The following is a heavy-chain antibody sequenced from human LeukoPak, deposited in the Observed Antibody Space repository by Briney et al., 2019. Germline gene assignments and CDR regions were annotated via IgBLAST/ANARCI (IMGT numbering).Heavy chain of an antibody. CDR3: ASSISEYYYDSSGYLDY. J-gene: IGHJ4*02. D-gene: IGHD3-22*01. Sequence: SETLSLTCTVSGYSISSGYYWGWIRQPPGKGLEWIGSIYYSGSTYYNPSLKSRVTISVDTSKNQFSLKLSSVTAADTAVYYCASSISEYYYDSSGYLDYWGQGTLVTVSS. CDR1: GYSISSGYY. V-gene: IGHV4-38-2*02. CDR2: IYYSGST.